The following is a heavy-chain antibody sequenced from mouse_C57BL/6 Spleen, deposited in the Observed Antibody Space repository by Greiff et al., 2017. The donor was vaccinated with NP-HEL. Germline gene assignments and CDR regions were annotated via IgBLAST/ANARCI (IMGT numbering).Heavy chain of an antibody. J-gene: IGHJ1*03. CDR3: GRVDGYYWYFDV. CDR1: GYTFTSYW. Sequence: QVQLQQPGAELVKPGASVKLSCKASGYTFTSYWMHWVKQRPGQGLEWIGMIHPNSGSTNYNEKFKSKATLTVDKSSSTAYMQLSSLTSEDSAVYYSGRVDGYYWYFDVWGTGTAVTVSS. V-gene: IGHV1-64*01. CDR2: IHPNSGST. D-gene: IGHD2-3*01.